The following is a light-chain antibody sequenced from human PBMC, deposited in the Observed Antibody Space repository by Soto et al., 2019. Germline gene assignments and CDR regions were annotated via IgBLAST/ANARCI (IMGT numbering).Light chain of an antibody. J-gene: IGLJ3*02. Sequence: QYVLTQPPSVSGAPGQRVTISCTGSSSNIGAGYDGHWYQQLPGTAPKLLIHGNSNRPSGVPDRFSGSKSGTSASLAITGLQAEDEADYYCQSYDSSLHWVFGGGTKLTVL. V-gene: IGLV1-40*01. CDR2: GNS. CDR3: QSYDSSLHWV. CDR1: SSNIGAGYD.